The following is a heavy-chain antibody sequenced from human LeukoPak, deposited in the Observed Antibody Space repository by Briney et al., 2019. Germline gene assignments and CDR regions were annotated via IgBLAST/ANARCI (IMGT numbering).Heavy chain of an antibody. CDR1: GGTFSSYA. V-gene: IGHV1-69*13. CDR2: IIPIFGTA. Sequence: SVKVSCKASGGTFSSYAISWVRQAPGQGLEWMGGIIPIFGTANYAQKFQGRVTITADESTSTAYMEPSSLRSEDTAVYYRARVGYCGGDCYPYGMDVWGQGTTVTVSS. CDR3: ARVGYCGGDCYPYGMDV. D-gene: IGHD2-21*02. J-gene: IGHJ6*02.